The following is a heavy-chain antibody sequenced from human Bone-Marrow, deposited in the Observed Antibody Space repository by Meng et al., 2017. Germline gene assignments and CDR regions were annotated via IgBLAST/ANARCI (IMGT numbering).Heavy chain of an antibody. CDR3: ARVGSSGPGAYFDY. CDR2: ISYDGSNK. D-gene: IGHD6-19*01. Sequence: GESLKISCAASGFTFSSYAMHWVRQAPGKGLEWVAVISYDGSNKYYADSVKGRFTISRDNSKNTLYLQVNSLRAEDTAVYYCARVGSSGPGAYFDYWGQGTLVTVSS. V-gene: IGHV3-30*04. J-gene: IGHJ4*02. CDR1: GFTFSSYA.